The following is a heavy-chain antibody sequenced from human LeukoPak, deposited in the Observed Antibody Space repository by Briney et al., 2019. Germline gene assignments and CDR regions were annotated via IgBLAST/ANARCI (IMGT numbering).Heavy chain of an antibody. V-gene: IGHV3-33*01. CDR3: ARAGGYCSGGSCYRVYSWFDP. Sequence: WGSLRLSCAASGFTFSSSGMHRVRQAPGKGLEGVAVILYNGSNKYYADSVKGRFTISRDNSKNTLYLQRNSLGVEDTAVYYCARAGGYCSGGSCYRVYSWFDPWGQGTLVTVSS. J-gene: IGHJ5*02. CDR2: ILYNGSNK. CDR1: GFTFSSSG. D-gene: IGHD2-15*01.